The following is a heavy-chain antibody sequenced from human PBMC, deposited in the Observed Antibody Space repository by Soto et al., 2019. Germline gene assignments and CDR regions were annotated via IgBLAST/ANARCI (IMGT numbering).Heavy chain of an antibody. J-gene: IGHJ4*02. CDR3: AHRGEYNSDWNGGYLNY. D-gene: IGHD6-19*01. CDR1: GFSLSTSGVG. V-gene: IGHV2-5*02. CDR2: IYWDDDK. Sequence: QITLKESGPTLVKPTQTLTLTCTFSGFSLSTSGVGVGWIRQPPGKALEWLVFIYWDDDKRYSPSLRSRLTITKDTSKNQVVLTMTNMDPVDTATYYYAHRGEYNSDWNGGYLNYWGQGTLVTVSS.